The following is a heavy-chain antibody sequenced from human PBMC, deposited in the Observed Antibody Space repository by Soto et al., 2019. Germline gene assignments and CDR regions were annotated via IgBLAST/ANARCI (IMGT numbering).Heavy chain of an antibody. D-gene: IGHD2-2*02. V-gene: IGHV3-64*01. CDR3: AREGQYQLLYDDRDYYYYYMDV. CDR1: GFTFSSYA. J-gene: IGHJ6*03. CDR2: ISSNGGST. Sequence: GGSLRLSCAASGFTFSSYAMHWVRQAPGKGLEYVSAISSNGGSTYYANSVKGRFTISRDNSKNTLYLQMGSLRAEDMAVYYCAREGQYQLLYDDRDYYYYYMDVWGKGTTVTVSS.